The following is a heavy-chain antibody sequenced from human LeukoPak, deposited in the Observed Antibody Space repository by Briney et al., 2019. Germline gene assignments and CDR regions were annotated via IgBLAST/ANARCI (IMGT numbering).Heavy chain of an antibody. D-gene: IGHD5-12*01. Sequence: ASVKVSCKASGYTFTSYGISWVRQAPGQGLEWMGWISAYNGNTNYAQKFQGRVTMTTDTSTSTACMELRSLRSDDTAVYYCARFSGVLVPDDYWGQGTLVTVSS. J-gene: IGHJ4*02. V-gene: IGHV1-18*01. CDR1: GYTFTSYG. CDR2: ISAYNGNT. CDR3: ARFSGVLVPDDY.